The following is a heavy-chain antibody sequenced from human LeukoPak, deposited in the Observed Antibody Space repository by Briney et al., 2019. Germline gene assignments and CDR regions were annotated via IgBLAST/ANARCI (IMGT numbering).Heavy chain of an antibody. CDR3: ARLNARTAMTNFDY. CDR1: EFTFSSYSMN. V-gene: IGHV4-39*01. D-gene: IGHD5-18*01. J-gene: IGHJ4*02. CDR2: IYYSGST. Sequence: GSLRLSCAASEFTFSSYSMNWVRQPPGKGLEWIGSIYYSGSTYYNPSLKSRVTISVDTSKNQFSLKLSSVTAADTAVYYCARLNARTAMTNFDYWGQGTLVTVSS.